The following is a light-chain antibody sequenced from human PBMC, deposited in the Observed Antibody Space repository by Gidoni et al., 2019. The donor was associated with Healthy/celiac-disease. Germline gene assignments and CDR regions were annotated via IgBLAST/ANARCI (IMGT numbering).Light chain of an antibody. Sequence: VFTQSPATLSLSPGESATLSCRASQSVSSYLAWYQQNPGQAPRLLIYDASNRATGIPARFSGSVSGTDFTLTISSLEPEDFAVYYCQQRSNWPPTFGGXTKVXIK. J-gene: IGKJ4*01. CDR2: DAS. CDR3: QQRSNWPPT. CDR1: QSVSSY. V-gene: IGKV3-11*01.